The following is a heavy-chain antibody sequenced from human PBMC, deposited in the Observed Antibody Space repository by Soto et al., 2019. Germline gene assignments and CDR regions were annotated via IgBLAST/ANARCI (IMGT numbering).Heavy chain of an antibody. CDR3: ARRARTAFYYMDV. CDR1: GFTLSVYA. Sequence: PGGSLRLSCAASGFTLSVYAMDWVRQAPGKGLEYVSGISSNAVGKHYPNSPTGTLTTSRDNSKNTAYLKIGSIRPQDLAVYYCARRARTAFYYMDVWGKGTTVTVSS. J-gene: IGHJ6*03. V-gene: IGHV3-64*01. D-gene: IGHD6-6*01. CDR2: ISSNAVGK.